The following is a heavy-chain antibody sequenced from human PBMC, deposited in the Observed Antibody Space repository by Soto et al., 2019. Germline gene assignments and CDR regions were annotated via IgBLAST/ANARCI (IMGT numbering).Heavy chain of an antibody. CDR3: AKDPDLEWYNYYYGMDV. CDR1: GFTFSSYG. CDR2: ISYDGSNK. J-gene: IGHJ6*02. D-gene: IGHD3-3*01. Sequence: PGGSLRLSCAASGFTFSSYGMHWVRQAPGKGLEWVAVISYDGSNKYYADSVKGRFTISRDNSKNTLYLQMNSLRAEDTAVYYCAKDPDLEWYNYYYGMDVWGQGTTVTVSS. V-gene: IGHV3-30*18.